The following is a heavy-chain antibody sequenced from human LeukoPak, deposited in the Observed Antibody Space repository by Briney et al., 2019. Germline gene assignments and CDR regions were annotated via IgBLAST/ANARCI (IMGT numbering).Heavy chain of an antibody. Sequence: PGGSLRLSCAASGFTFSNAWMSWVRQAPGKGLEWVGRIKSKTDGGTTDYAAPVKGRFTISRDDSKNTLYLQMNSLKTEDTAVYYCTADLAIHPFYDSTIFDYWGQETLVTVSS. CDR1: GFTFSNAW. V-gene: IGHV3-15*01. CDR2: IKSKTDGGTT. J-gene: IGHJ4*02. D-gene: IGHD3-22*01. CDR3: TADLAIHPFYDSTIFDY.